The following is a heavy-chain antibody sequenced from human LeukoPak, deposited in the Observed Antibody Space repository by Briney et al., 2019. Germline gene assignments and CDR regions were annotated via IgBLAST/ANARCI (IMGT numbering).Heavy chain of an antibody. CDR2: ISGSGGST. Sequence: GGSLRLSCEASGFTFSDHAMSWVRQAQGKGLEWVSAISGSGGSTYYADSVKGRFTISRDNSKNTLYLQMNSLRAEDTAVYYCAKDNRITMVRGNWFDPWGQGALVTVSS. D-gene: IGHD3-10*01. V-gene: IGHV3-23*01. J-gene: IGHJ5*02. CDR3: AKDNRITMVRGNWFDP. CDR1: GFTFSDHA.